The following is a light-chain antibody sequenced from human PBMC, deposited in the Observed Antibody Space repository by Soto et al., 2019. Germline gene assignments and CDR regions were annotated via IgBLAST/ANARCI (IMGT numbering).Light chain of an antibody. V-gene: IGLV2-14*01. CDR3: SSYTSSSTLEV. CDR2: EVS. Sequence: QSALTQPASVSESPGQSITISCTGTSSDVGGYNYVSWYQQHPGKAPKLMIYEVSNRPSGLSNRFSGSKSGNTASLTISGLQAEDEADYYCSSYTSSSTLEVFGGGTKLTVL. CDR1: SSDVGGYNY. J-gene: IGLJ3*02.